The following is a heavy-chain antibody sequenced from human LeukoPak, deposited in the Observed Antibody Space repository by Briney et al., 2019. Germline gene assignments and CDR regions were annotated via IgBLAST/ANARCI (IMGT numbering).Heavy chain of an antibody. J-gene: IGHJ5*02. CDR2: IYTSGST. V-gene: IGHV4-4*07. CDR3: ARGGEWELPILNWFDP. CDR1: GNSFGDYY. Sequence: SETLSLTCTVSGNSFGDYYWSWIRQPAGKGLEWIGRIYTSGSTTYNPSLKSRVTMSVDTSKSQFSLNLMSVTAADTAVYYCARGGEWELPILNWFDPWGQGTLVTVSS. D-gene: IGHD1-26*01.